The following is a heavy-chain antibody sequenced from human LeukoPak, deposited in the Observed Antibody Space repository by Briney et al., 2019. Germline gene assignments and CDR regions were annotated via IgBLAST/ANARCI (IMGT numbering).Heavy chain of an antibody. CDR1: GGTFSSYA. J-gene: IGHJ3*02. D-gene: IGHD3-10*01. CDR3: ALYYYGSGSYWDAFDI. V-gene: IGHV1-69*04. Sequence: SVKVSCKASGGTFSSYAISWVRQAPGQGLEWMGRIIPILGIANYAQKFQGRVTITADKSTSTAYMELSSLRSEDTAVYYCALYYYGSGSYWDAFDIWGQGTMVTVSS. CDR2: IIPILGIA.